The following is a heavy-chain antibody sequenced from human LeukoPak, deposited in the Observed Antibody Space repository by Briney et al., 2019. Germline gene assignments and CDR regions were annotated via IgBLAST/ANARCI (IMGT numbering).Heavy chain of an antibody. Sequence: ASVKVSCTASGYTFTSYGISWVRQAPGQGLEWMGWISAYNGNTHYAQKLQGRVTMTTDTSTSTAYMELRSLRSDDTAVYYCARGGAAAALDWFDPWGQGTLVTVSS. D-gene: IGHD6-25*01. CDR2: ISAYNGNT. V-gene: IGHV1-18*01. CDR3: ARGGAAAALDWFDP. J-gene: IGHJ5*02. CDR1: GYTFTSYG.